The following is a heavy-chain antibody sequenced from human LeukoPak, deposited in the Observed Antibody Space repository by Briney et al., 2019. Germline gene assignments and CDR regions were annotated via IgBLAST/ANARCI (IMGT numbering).Heavy chain of an antibody. CDR3: ARGPYYYGLYYFDY. CDR2: IKQDGSEK. J-gene: IGHJ4*02. Sequence: SGGSLRPSCAASGFTFSSYWMSRVRQAPGKGLEWVANIKQDGSEKYYVDSVKGRFTISRDNAKNSLYLQMNSLRAEDTAVYYCARGPYYYGLYYFDYWGQGTLVTVSS. D-gene: IGHD3-10*01. V-gene: IGHV3-7*03. CDR1: GFTFSSYW.